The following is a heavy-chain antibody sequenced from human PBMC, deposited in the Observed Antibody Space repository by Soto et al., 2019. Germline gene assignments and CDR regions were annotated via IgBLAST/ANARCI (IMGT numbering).Heavy chain of an antibody. J-gene: IGHJ4*02. CDR2: INSDGSST. CDR1: GFTFSSYW. V-gene: IGHV3-74*01. Sequence: EVQLVESGGGLVQPGGSLRLSCAASGFTFSSYWMHWVRQAPGKRLVWVSGINSDGSSTSYADSVKGRFTISRDNAKNTLYLQMNSLSAEDTAVYYCARGATSGSLDYWGQGTLVTVSS. D-gene: IGHD2-15*01. CDR3: ARGATSGSLDY.